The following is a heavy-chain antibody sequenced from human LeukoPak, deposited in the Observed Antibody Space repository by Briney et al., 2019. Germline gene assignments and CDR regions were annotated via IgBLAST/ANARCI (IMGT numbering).Heavy chain of an antibody. CDR1: GYTFTSYG. CDR2: ISAYDGNT. Sequence: ASVKVSCKASGYTFTSYGISWVRQAPGQGLEWMGWISAYDGNTDYAQKLQDRLTMTTDTSTNTAYMELWSLRSDDTAVYYCARADLGYSSGWYYFDCWGQGTLVTVSS. J-gene: IGHJ4*02. CDR3: ARADLGYSSGWYYFDC. D-gene: IGHD6-19*01. V-gene: IGHV1-18*01.